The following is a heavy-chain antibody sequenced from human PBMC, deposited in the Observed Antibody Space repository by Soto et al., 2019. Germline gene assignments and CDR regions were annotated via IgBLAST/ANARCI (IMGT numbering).Heavy chain of an antibody. V-gene: IGHV2-5*02. CDR1: GFSLSTSGVC. CDR2: IYWDYDK. D-gene: IGHD2-15*01. CDR3: AYLPCSGGSCYWFSFSGMDV. J-gene: IGHJ6*02. Sequence: QITLKESGPTLVKPTQTLTLTCTFSGFSLSTSGVCVAWIRQPPGKALEWLALIYWDYDKRYRPSLESRLTSTKDTSKHHVVRTMTNMDSMDTATYYCAYLPCSGGSCYWFSFSGMDVWGQGTTVTVSS.